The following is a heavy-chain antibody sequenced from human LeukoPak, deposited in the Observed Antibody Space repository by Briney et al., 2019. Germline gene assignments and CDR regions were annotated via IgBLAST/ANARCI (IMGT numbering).Heavy chain of an antibody. CDR2: TSADGTST. CDR1: GFTFSTYW. J-gene: IGHJ4*02. Sequence: GGSLRLSCAASGFTFSTYWMHWVRQAPGKGLIWVSRTSADGTSTLYADSVKGRFTISRDNAKNTLYLQMNSLRAEDTAVYHCAREADTVVTPDYWGQGTLVTVSS. V-gene: IGHV3-74*01. CDR3: AREADTVVTPDY. D-gene: IGHD4-23*01.